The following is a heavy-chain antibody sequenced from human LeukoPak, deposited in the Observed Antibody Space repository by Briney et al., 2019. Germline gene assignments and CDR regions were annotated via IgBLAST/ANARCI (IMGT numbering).Heavy chain of an antibody. CDR2: IKHDGSET. V-gene: IGHV3-7*05. CDR3: ASHRSATFDI. J-gene: IGHJ3*02. Sequence: GGSLRLSCAASGFTFSSYWMTWVRQAPGKGLEWMANIKHDGSETYSVDSVKGRFAISRDNAKNSLYLQMDSLRAEDTGVYYCASHRSATFDIWGQGTVVTVSS. CDR1: GFTFSSYW. D-gene: IGHD2-15*01.